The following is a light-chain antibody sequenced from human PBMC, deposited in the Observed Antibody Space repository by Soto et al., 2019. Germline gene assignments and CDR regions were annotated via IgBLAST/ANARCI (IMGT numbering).Light chain of an antibody. CDR3: QQSYNAPRT. Sequence: DIQMTQSPSSLSASVGDRVTITCRASQSIGSYLKWYQQKPGKAPKFLIYAASSLQSGVPSRFSGSGSGTDFTLTITSLQPEDFATYFCQQSYNAPRTFGQGTKVEIK. CDR1: QSIGSY. CDR2: AAS. V-gene: IGKV1-39*01. J-gene: IGKJ1*01.